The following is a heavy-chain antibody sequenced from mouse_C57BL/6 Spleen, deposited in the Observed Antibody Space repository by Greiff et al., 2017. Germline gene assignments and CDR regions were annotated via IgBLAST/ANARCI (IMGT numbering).Heavy chain of an antibody. CDR1: GFNIKNTY. CDR3: ARHPQPGYCFAY. Sequence: VQLKQSVAELVRPGASLKLSCTASGFNIKNTYMHWVKQTPEQGLEWIGRIGPANGNTKYAPKFQGKATITAYTSYNTAYLQLSSLTSEDTAIYYCARHPQPGYCFAYWGQGTTGTVSA. J-gene: IGHJ2*01. V-gene: IGHV14-3*01. D-gene: IGHD6-1*01. CDR2: IGPANGNT.